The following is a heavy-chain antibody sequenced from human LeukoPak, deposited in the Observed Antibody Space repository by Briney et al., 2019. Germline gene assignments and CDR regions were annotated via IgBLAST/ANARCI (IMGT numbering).Heavy chain of an antibody. D-gene: IGHD2-15*01. CDR3: ARHIGYCSGGSCSGWFDP. CDR2: ISSSSSYI. Sequence: GGSLRLSCAASGSTFSSYSMNWVRQAPGKGLEWVSSISSSSSYIYYADSVKGRFTISRDNAKNSLYLQMNSLRAEDTAVYYCARHIGYCSGGSCSGWFDPWGQGTLVTVSS. J-gene: IGHJ5*02. CDR1: GSTFSSYS. V-gene: IGHV3-21*01.